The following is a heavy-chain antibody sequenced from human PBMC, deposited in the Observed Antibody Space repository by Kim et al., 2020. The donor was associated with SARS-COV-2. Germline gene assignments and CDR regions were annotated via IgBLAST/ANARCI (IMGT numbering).Heavy chain of an antibody. Sequence: SVKVSCKASGFTFTSSAVQWVRQARGQRLEWIGWIVVGSGNTNYAQKFQERVTITRDMSTSTAYMELSSLRSEDTAVYYCAAPAYYDSSGYYSWAFDIWGQGTMVTVSS. CDR1: GFTFTSSA. D-gene: IGHD3-22*01. CDR3: AAPAYYDSSGYYSWAFDI. V-gene: IGHV1-58*01. J-gene: IGHJ3*02. CDR2: IVVGSGNT.